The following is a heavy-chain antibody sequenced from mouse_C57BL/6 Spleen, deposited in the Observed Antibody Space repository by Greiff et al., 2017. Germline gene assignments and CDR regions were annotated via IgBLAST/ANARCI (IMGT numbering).Heavy chain of an antibody. D-gene: IGHD1-1*01. CDR3: ASGTPYFDV. CDR1: GFTFSDYG. V-gene: IGHV5-17*01. CDR2: ISSGSSTI. Sequence: EVMLVESGGGLVKPGGSLKLSCAASGFTFSDYGMHWVRQAPEKGLEWVAYISSGSSTIYYADTVKGRFTISRDNSKNTLFLQMTSLRSEDTAMYYCASGTPYFDVWGTGTTVTVSS. J-gene: IGHJ1*03.